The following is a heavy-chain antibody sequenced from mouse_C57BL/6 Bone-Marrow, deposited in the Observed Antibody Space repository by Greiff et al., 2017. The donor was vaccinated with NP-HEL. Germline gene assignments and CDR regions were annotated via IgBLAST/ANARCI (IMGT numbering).Heavy chain of an antibody. J-gene: IGHJ4*01. Sequence: VQLQQSGAELVKPGASVTMSCKASGYTFTTYPIEWMKQNHGKSLEWIGNFHPYNDDTKYNEKFKGKATLTVEKSSSTVYLELSRLTSDDSAVYYGARASYYGSRGDAMDYWGKGTSVTVAS. CDR3: ARASYYGSRGDAMDY. D-gene: IGHD1-1*01. CDR1: GYTFTTYP. CDR2: FHPYNDDT. V-gene: IGHV1-47*01.